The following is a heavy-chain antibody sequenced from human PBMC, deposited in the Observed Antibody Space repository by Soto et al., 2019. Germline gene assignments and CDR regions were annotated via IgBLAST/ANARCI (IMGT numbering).Heavy chain of an antibody. CDR3: ARSRHSYYYDSSGYRFDY. CDR2: INPSGGST. Sequence: AASVKVSCKASGYTFTSYYMHWVRQAPGQGLEWMGIINPSGGSTSYAQKFQGRVTMTRDTSTSTVYMELSSLRSEDTAVYYCARSRHSYYYDSSGYRFDYWGQETLVTVSS. D-gene: IGHD3-22*01. CDR1: GYTFTSYY. J-gene: IGHJ4*02. V-gene: IGHV1-46*01.